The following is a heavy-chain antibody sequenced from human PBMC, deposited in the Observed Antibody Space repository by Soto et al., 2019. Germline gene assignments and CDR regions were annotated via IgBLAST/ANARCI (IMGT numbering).Heavy chain of an antibody. D-gene: IGHD1-20*01. Sequence: KASETLSLTCTVSGGSISSGGYYWSWIRQHPGKGLEWIGYIYYSGSTYYNPSLKSRVTISVDTSKNQFSLKLSSVTAADTAVYYCARTGIRNWFDPWGQGTLVTVSS. CDR3: ARTGIRNWFDP. CDR2: IYYSGST. CDR1: GGSISSGGYY. V-gene: IGHV4-31*03. J-gene: IGHJ5*02.